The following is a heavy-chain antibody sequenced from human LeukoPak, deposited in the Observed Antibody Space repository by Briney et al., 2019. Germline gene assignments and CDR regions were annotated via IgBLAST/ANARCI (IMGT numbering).Heavy chain of an antibody. CDR3: AREGGFYRPLDY. CDR1: GGSVTSTNW. V-gene: IGHV4-4*02. CDR2: VHLDGRT. J-gene: IGHJ4*02. D-gene: IGHD3-3*01. Sequence: SETLSLTCDASGGSVTSTNWWTWVRQPPGEGLEWIGEVHLDGRTNYNPSLKSRLTMSVDLPENHISLKLTSVTAADTAVYYCAREGGFYRPLDYSGQGTLVTVSS.